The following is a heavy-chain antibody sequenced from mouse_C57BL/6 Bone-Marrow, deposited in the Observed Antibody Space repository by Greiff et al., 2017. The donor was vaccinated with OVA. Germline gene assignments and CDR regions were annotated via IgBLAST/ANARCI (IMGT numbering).Heavy chain of an antibody. V-gene: IGHV1-59*01. J-gene: IGHJ2*01. CDR1: GYTFTSYW. Sequence: QVQLQQPGAELVRPGTSVKLSCKASGYTFTSYWMHWVKQRPGQGLEWIGVIDPSDSYTNYNQKFKGKATLTVDTSSSTAYMQLSSLTSEDSAVYYCARRVYGNYLYYFDYWGQGTTLTVSS. CDR3: ARRVYGNYLYYFDY. D-gene: IGHD2-1*01. CDR2: IDPSDSYT.